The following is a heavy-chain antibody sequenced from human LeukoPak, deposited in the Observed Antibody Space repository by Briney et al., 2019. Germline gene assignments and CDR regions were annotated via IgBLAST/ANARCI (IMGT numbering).Heavy chain of an antibody. CDR1: GFTFSSYS. CDR3: AKNAAAGQAYYDY. D-gene: IGHD6-13*01. V-gene: IGHV3-21*04. Sequence: GGSLRLSCAASGFTFSSYSMNWVRQAPGKGLEWVSSISSSSSYIYYADSVKGRFTISRDNAKNSLYLEMNNLRAEDTAVYYCAKNAAAGQAYYDYWGRGALVTVSS. CDR2: ISSSSSYI. J-gene: IGHJ4*02.